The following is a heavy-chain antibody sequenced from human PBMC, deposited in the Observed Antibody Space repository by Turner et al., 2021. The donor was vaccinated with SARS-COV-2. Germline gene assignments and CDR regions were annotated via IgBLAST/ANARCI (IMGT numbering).Heavy chain of an antibody. CDR1: VFTFSDYA. CDR3: AKGNTMVRRLTSYFDY. V-gene: IGHV3-23*01. D-gene: IGHD3-10*01. CDR2: NSNGGDLT. J-gene: IGHJ4*02. Sequence: EVQLLASGGGLVQRGGFLRSSCAASVFTFSDYAMTWVRQGQGKGMEWVSINSNGGDLTYYADSAKGRFTISRDNAKNKMYLQMKSMRAGDTAIYLCAKGNTMVRRLTSYFDYWGRGILVTVSS.